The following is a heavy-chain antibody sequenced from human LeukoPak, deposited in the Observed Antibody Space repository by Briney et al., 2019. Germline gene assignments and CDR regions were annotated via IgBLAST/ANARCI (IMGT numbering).Heavy chain of an antibody. CDR2: IYYSGNT. CDR3: ARSPYMIVLDIAEAFDI. CDR1: GGSISNGGYY. Sequence: PSQTLSLTCTVSGGSISNGGYYWSWIRQHPGKGLEWIGYIYYSGNTYYNPSLKSRVTISVDTSKNQFSLKLSSVTAADTAVYYCARSPYMIVLDIAEAFDIWGQGTMVTVSS. J-gene: IGHJ3*02. V-gene: IGHV4-31*03. D-gene: IGHD3-22*01.